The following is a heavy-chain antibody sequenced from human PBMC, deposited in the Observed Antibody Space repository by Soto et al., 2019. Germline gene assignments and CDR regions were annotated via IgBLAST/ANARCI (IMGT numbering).Heavy chain of an antibody. D-gene: IGHD6-6*01. Sequence: EVQVLESGGGLVQPGGSLRLSCAASGFTFSSYAMSWVRQAPGKGLQWVAGVYGSGGVAHYADSVKGRFIISRDNSKNTLLLQMNSVRAEDTSVYYCAKEFVGSTWYYGMGVWGQGTTATVS. CDR3: AKEFVGSTWYYGMGV. CDR1: GFTFSSYA. CDR2: VYGSGGVA. J-gene: IGHJ6*02. V-gene: IGHV3-23*01.